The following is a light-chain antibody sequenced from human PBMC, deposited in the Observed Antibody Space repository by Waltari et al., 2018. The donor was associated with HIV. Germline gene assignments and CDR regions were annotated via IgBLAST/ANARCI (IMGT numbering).Light chain of an antibody. CDR3: RAWGSNTAV. Sequence: SYELTQQPSVSVSPGQTASVTCSADNLGDKPVSWYQQKPGQSPVVVIYEDKKRPSEIPERISGSKSGNTATLTISGTQAMDEADYYCRAWGSNTAVFGGGTKLTVL. J-gene: IGLJ2*01. CDR1: NLGDKP. V-gene: IGLV3-1*01. CDR2: EDK.